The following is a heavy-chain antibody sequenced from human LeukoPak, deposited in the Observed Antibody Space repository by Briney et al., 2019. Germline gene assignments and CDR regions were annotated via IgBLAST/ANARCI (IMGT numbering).Heavy chain of an antibody. V-gene: IGHV1-69*01. Sequence: SVKVSCKASGGTFSSYAISWVRQAPGQGLEWMGGIIPIFGTANYAQKFQGRVTITADESTSTAYMELSSLRSEDTAVYYCARGPENQLLWGYYWYFDLWGCGTLVTVSS. J-gene: IGHJ2*01. D-gene: IGHD2-2*01. CDR2: IIPIFGTA. CDR3: ARGPENQLLWGYYWYFDL. CDR1: GGTFSSYA.